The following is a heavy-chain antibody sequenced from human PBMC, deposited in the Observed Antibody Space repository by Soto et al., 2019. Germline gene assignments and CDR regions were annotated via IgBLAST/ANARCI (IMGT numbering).Heavy chain of an antibody. Sequence: QVQLQESGPGLLKPSQTMSLTCTVSGYSISNGGYYWSWIRQRPGEGLEWLGYLYYSGSTYYNPSLKSRPSISVDTSKNQFSLKVNSVTAADTAVYYCARTTDAFDIWGQGTMVTVSS. D-gene: IGHD1-1*01. V-gene: IGHV4-31*03. CDR3: ARTTDAFDI. J-gene: IGHJ3*02. CDR1: GYSISNGGYY. CDR2: LYYSGST.